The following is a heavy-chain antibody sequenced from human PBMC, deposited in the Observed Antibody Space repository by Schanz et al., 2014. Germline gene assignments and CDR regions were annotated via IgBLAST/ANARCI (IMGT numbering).Heavy chain of an antibody. CDR3: ARDRGNGDLPGDI. J-gene: IGHJ3*02. V-gene: IGHV4-31*03. Sequence: QVQLQESGPGLVKPSQTLSLTCTVSGGSVSSGGDYWSWIRQHPGKGLEWIGFISYSGSTYYNPSLKSRVTISVDTSKNQFSLTLSSATASDTTVYYCARDRGNGDLPGDIWGQGTMVTVSS. CDR2: ISYSGST. CDR1: GGSVSSGGDY. D-gene: IGHD4-17*01.